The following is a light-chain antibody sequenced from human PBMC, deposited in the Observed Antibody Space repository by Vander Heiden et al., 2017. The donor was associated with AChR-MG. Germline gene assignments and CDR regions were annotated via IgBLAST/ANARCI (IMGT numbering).Light chain of an antibody. CDR2: EGS. Sequence: QSALTQPASVCGSPGQSSTIPCPGSSNDFGYYYLVSWDQQHPGKAPKLIIYEGSKRASGLSLRFSGSKSANTASLTISDLQPEDEAYYFCSSYAGTVVFGGGTKLTVL. J-gene: IGLJ2*01. CDR1: SNDFGYYYL. V-gene: IGLV2-23*01. CDR3: SSYAGTVV.